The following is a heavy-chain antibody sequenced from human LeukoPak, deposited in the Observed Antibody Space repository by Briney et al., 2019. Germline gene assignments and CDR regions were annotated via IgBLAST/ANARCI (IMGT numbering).Heavy chain of an antibody. CDR1: GFTFSSYW. V-gene: IGHV3-7*03. J-gene: IGHJ4*02. CDR3: ARWRLYCSSTSCYFDY. CDR2: IKQDGSEK. Sequence: PGGSLRLSCAASGFTFSSYWTSWVRQAPGKGLEWVANIKQDGSEKYYVDSVKGRFTISRDNAKNSLYLQMNSLRAEDTAVYYCARWRLYCSSTSCYFDYWGQGTLVTVSS. D-gene: IGHD2-2*01.